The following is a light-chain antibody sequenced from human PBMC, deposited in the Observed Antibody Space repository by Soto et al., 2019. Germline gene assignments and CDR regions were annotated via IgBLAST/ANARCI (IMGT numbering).Light chain of an antibody. J-gene: IGKJ4*01. Sequence: DIQMTQSPSTLSASVGDRVTITCRASQTIRTCLAWYQQKPGKAPNFLIQKAATIESGVPSRFSGSGSGTEFTLTISSLQPDDFETYFCQQYNSYPLTFGGGTKVEIK. CDR3: QQYNSYPLT. CDR2: KAA. CDR1: QTIRTC. V-gene: IGKV1-5*03.